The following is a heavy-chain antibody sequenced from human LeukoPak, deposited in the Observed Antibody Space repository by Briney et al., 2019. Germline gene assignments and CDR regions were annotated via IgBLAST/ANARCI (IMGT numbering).Heavy chain of an antibody. J-gene: IGHJ4*02. CDR2: ISGGGGST. D-gene: IGHD1-26*01. CDR3: AKNRGATPSALDY. CDR1: GFTFSSYA. Sequence: GGSLRLSCAASGFTFSSYAMSWVRQAPGKGLEWVSTISGGGGSTYYADSVKGRFTISRDNSKNTLYLQMNSLRAEDTAVYYCAKNRGATPSALDYWGQGTLVTVSS. V-gene: IGHV3-23*01.